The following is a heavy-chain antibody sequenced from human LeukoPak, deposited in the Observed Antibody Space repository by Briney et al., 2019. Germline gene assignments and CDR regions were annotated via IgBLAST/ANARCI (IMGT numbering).Heavy chain of an antibody. Sequence: PSETLSLTCTVSGGSISSGGYYWSWIRQPPGKGLEWIGYIYYSGSTYYNPSLKSRVTISVDTSKNQFSLKLSSVTAADTAVYYCARGGGIVLMVYAIEYWGQGTLVTVSS. D-gene: IGHD2-8*01. CDR2: IYYSGST. J-gene: IGHJ4*02. CDR3: ARGGGIVLMVYAIEY. CDR1: GGSISSGGYY. V-gene: IGHV4-30-4*08.